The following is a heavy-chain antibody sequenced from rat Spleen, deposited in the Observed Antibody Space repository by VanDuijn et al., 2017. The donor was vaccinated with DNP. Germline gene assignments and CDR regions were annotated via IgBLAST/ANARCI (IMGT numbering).Heavy chain of an antibody. D-gene: IGHD4-3*01. CDR2: ITSSGGST. J-gene: IGHJ4*01. CDR1: GFTFNKYW. V-gene: IGHV5-31*01. Sequence: EVQLVESGGDLVQPGRSVKLSCAASGFTFNKYWMTWIRQVPGKGLEWVAAITSSGGSTYYPDSVKGRFTISRDNAKSTLYLQMNSLRSEDMATYYCARWNSGYYAMDAWGQGTSVTVSS. CDR3: ARWNSGYYAMDA.